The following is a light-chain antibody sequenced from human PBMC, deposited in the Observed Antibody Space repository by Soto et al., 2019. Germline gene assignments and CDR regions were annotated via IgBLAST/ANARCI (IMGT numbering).Light chain of an antibody. V-gene: IGKV3-20*01. Sequence: EIVLTQSPGSLSLSPGQRATLSCRASQSVDTTFFAWYQKKPGQAPRLLIYGASKRATVIPDRFSGSGSGTDFTLIISRLEPEDFEVYYCQQYMSSVTFGQGTKVEIK. CDR2: GAS. CDR1: QSVDTTF. J-gene: IGKJ1*01. CDR3: QQYMSSVT.